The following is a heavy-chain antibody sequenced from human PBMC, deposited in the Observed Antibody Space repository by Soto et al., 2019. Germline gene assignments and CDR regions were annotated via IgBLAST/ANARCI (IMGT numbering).Heavy chain of an antibody. D-gene: IGHD2-15*01. CDR1: GYTFTSYG. Sequence: GASVKVSFKASGYTFTSYGISWLRQAPGQGLEWMGWISAYNGNTNYAQKLQGRVTMTTDTSTSTAYMELRSLRSDDTAVYYCASEEIGYCSGGSCHPARDYWGQGTLVTVSS. CDR3: ASEEIGYCSGGSCHPARDY. V-gene: IGHV1-18*01. CDR2: ISAYNGNT. J-gene: IGHJ4*02.